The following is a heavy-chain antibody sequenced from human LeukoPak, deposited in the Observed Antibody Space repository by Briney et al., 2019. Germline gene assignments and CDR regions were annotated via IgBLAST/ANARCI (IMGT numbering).Heavy chain of an antibody. CDR2: ISYDGSNK. Sequence: PGGSLRLSCAASGFTFSSYAMHWVRQAPGKGLEWVAVISYDGSNKYYADSVKGRFTISRDNSKNTLYLQMNSLRAEDTAVYYCAREHRWLQSHFDYWGQGTLVIVSS. D-gene: IGHD5-24*01. J-gene: IGHJ4*02. CDR1: GFTFSSYA. V-gene: IGHV3-30*04. CDR3: AREHRWLQSHFDY.